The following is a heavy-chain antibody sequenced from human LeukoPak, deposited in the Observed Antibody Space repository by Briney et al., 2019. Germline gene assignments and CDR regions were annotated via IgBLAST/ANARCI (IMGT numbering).Heavy chain of an antibody. V-gene: IGHV1-69*05. CDR2: IMPLFGTA. D-gene: IGHD5-24*01. J-gene: IGHJ4*02. Sequence: SVKVSCKTSGGTFNNSAISWVRQAPGQGLEWLGGIMPLFGTAGYAQKFQGRVTITTDESTSTAYMELSSLRSEDTAVYYCARGGDGYNLDYWGQGTLVTVSS. CDR1: GGTFNNSA. CDR3: ARGGDGYNLDY.